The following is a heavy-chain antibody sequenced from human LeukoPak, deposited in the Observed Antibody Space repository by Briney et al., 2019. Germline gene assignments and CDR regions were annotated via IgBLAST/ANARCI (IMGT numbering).Heavy chain of an antibody. CDR2: ISWNSGSI. CDR1: GCTFDDYS. CDR3: AKDTRAVAASGGFDY. V-gene: IGHV3-9*01. Sequence: PGGSLRLSCAASGCTFDDYSMHWVRQAPGKGLEWVSGISWNSGSIGYADSVKGRFTISRDNAKNSLYLQMNSLRAEDSAVYYCAKDTRAVAASGGFDYWGQGTLVTVSS. D-gene: IGHD6-19*01. J-gene: IGHJ4*02.